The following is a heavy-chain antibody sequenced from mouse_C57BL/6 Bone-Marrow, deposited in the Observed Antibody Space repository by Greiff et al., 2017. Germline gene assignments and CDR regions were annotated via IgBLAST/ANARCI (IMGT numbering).Heavy chain of an antibody. D-gene: IGHD3-2*02. CDR3: ARDSSGREGFAY. J-gene: IGHJ3*01. CDR2: IYPGDGDT. V-gene: IGHV1-80*01. CDR1: GYAFSSYW. Sequence: VQLQESGAELVKPGASVKISCKASGYAFSSYWMNWVKQRPGKGLEWIGQIYPGDGDTNYNGKFKGKATLTADKSSSTAYMQLSSLTSEDSAVYFCARDSSGREGFAYWGQGTLVTVSA.